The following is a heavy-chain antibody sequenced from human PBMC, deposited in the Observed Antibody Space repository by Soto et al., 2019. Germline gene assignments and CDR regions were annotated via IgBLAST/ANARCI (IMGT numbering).Heavy chain of an antibody. V-gene: IGHV4-59*12. CDR3: ARVSGSYYYGMDV. J-gene: IGHJ6*02. CDR1: GGSISSYY. CDR2: IYYSGST. Sequence: PSETLSLTCTVSGGSISSYYWSWIRQPPGKGLEWIGYIYYSGSTNYNPSLKSRVTISVDTSKNQFSLKLSSVTAADTAVYYCARVSGSYYYGMDVGGQGTTVTVSS.